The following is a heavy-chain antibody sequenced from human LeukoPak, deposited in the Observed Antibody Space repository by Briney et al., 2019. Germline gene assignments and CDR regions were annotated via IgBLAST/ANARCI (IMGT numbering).Heavy chain of an antibody. CDR3: ATIVGATKGGSRRFDP. J-gene: IGHJ5*02. D-gene: IGHD1-26*01. CDR1: GYTFSSYH. Sequence: ASVKVSCKASGYTFSSYHIHWVRQAPGQGLEWMGKINPSFNPGVDVTSYAQKFQGRVTMTEDTSTDTAYMELSSLRSEDTAVYYCATIVGATKGGSRRFDPWGQGTLVTVSS. CDR2: INPSFNPGVDVT. V-gene: IGHV1-46*01.